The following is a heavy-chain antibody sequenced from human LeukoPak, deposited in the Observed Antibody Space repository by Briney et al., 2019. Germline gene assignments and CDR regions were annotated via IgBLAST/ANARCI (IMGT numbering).Heavy chain of an antibody. Sequence: GGSLRLSCVASGFTFSKSWMTWVRQAPGKGLERVANIKEDGRDKNYVDSVKGRFTISRDNAKNSMYLEMNSLRAEDTAVYYCAREQAYSRTHDAFDIWGQGTMVTVSS. D-gene: IGHD6-13*01. CDR3: AREQAYSRTHDAFDI. CDR1: GFTFSKSW. J-gene: IGHJ3*02. V-gene: IGHV3-7*01. CDR2: IKEDGRDK.